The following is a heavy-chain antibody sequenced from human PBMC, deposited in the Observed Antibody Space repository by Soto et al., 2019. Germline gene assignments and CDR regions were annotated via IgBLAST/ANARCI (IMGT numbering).Heavy chain of an antibody. CDR3: TRGSIAVAATGDWFDP. CDR2: IRSKANSYAT. J-gene: IGHJ5*02. CDR1: GFTFSGSA. D-gene: IGHD6-19*01. V-gene: IGHV3-73*01. Sequence: GGSLRLSCAASGFTFSGSAMHWVRQASGKGLEWVGRIRSKANSYATAYAASVKGRFTISRDDSKNTAYLQMNSLKTEDTAVYYCTRGSIAVAATGDWFDPWGQGTLVTVSS.